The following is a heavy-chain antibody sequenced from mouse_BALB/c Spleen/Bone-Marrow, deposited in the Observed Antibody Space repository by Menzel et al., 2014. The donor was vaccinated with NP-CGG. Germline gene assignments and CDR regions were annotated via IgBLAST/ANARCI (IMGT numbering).Heavy chain of an antibody. CDR2: IDTSYTYT. J-gene: IGHJ3*01. D-gene: IGHD2-13*01. Sequence: VQLQQSGAELVMPGASVKMSCKASGYTFTVYWIHWVKQRPGQGLEWIGAIDTSYTYTTYNQKFKGKATLTVDASSSTAYIQLSSLTSEDSAVYYCANIYYGDYGWFSYWGQGTLVTVSA. CDR3: ANIYYGDYGWFSY. CDR1: GYTFTVYW. V-gene: IGHV1-69*01.